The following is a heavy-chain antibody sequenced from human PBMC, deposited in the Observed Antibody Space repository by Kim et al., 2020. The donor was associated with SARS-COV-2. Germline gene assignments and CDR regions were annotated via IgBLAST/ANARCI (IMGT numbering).Heavy chain of an antibody. Sequence: ASVKVSCKASGYTFTSYGISWVRQAPGQGLEWMGWISAYNGNTNYAHKFQGRVTMTTDTSTSTAYMELRSLRSDDTAVYYCARDLFSGEIDYWGQGTLVTVSS. CDR3: ARDLFSGEIDY. V-gene: IGHV1-18*01. CDR2: ISAYNGNT. D-gene: IGHD3-10*01. J-gene: IGHJ4*02. CDR1: GYTFTSYG.